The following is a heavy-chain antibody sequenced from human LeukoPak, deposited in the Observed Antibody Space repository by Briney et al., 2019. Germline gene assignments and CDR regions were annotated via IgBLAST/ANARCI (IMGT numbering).Heavy chain of an antibody. D-gene: IGHD3-10*01. Sequence: SETLSLTCTVSGGSISSYYWSWIRQPPGKGLEWIGYIYYSGSTNYNPSLQSRVTISVDTSKNQFSLKLSSVTAADTAVYYCARSHGSGSYYDNWFDPWGQGTLVTVSS. V-gene: IGHV4-59*01. CDR2: IYYSGST. CDR1: GGSISSYY. CDR3: ARSHGSGSYYDNWFDP. J-gene: IGHJ5*02.